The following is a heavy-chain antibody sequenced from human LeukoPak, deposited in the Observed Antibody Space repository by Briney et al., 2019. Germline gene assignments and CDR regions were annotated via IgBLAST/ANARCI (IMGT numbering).Heavy chain of an antibody. J-gene: IGHJ3*02. D-gene: IGHD3-10*01. CDR1: GGSISSSSYY. CDR2: IYYSGST. V-gene: IGHV4-39*01. Sequence: SETLSLTCTVSGGSISSSSYYWGWIRQPPGKGLEWIGSIYYSGSTYYNPSLKSRVNISVDTSKNQFSLKLSSVTAADTAVYYCARGKKYYYGSGGYYPTVLGAFDIWGQGTMVTVSS. CDR3: ARGKKYYYGSGGYYPTVLGAFDI.